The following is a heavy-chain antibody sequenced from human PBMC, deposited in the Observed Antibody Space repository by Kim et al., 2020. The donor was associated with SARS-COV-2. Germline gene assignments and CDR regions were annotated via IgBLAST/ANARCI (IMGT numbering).Heavy chain of an antibody. CDR3: ARTFLELRFGNYYYGMDV. CDR2: IDPSDSYT. Sequence: GESLKISCKGSGYSFTSYWISWVRQMPGKGLEWMGRIDPSDSYTNYSPSFQGHVTISADKSISTAYLQWSSLKASDTAMYYCARTFLELRFGNYYYGMDVWGQGTTVTVSS. CDR1: GYSFTSYW. J-gene: IGHJ6*02. D-gene: IGHD1-7*01. V-gene: IGHV5-10-1*01.